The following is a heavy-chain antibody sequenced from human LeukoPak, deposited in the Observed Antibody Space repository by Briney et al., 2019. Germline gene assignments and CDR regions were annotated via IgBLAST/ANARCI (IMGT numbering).Heavy chain of an antibody. D-gene: IGHD3-22*01. CDR3: ARTVPTLYYYDSSPFFDL. J-gene: IGHJ2*01. V-gene: IGHV3-48*04. CDR1: GFTFSSYS. Sequence: PGGSLRLSCAASGFTFSSYSMNWVRQAPGKGLEWVSYISSSSSTIYYADSVKGRFTISRDNAKNSLYLQMNSLRAEDTAVYYCARTVPTLYYYDSSPFFDLWDRGTLVTVSS. CDR2: ISSSSSTI.